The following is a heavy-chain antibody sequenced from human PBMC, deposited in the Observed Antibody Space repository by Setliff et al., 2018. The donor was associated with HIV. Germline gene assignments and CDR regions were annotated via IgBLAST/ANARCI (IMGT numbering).Heavy chain of an antibody. V-gene: IGHV4-39*01. Sequence: PSETLSLTCTVSGGSISSSSYSWGWVRQPPGKGLEWIGHIYYSGSTYYNPSLESRVTISMDTSKNQFSLKLTSVTAADTAVYYCARHPRHYNILTGYRYYYMDVWGKGTTVTVSS. J-gene: IGHJ6*03. CDR2: IYYSGST. CDR1: GGSISSSSYS. CDR3: ARHPRHYNILTGYRYYYMDV. D-gene: IGHD3-9*01.